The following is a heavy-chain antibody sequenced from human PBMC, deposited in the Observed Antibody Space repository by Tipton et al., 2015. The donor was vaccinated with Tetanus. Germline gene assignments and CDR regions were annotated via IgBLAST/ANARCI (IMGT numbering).Heavy chain of an antibody. CDR2: IYYSGST. J-gene: IGHJ4*02. Sequence: LVQPSETLSLTCTVSGSSITSTTHYWGWIRQAPGKGLEWIGIIYYSGSTYYNASLRSRVTISVDTSKNQFSLQLRSVTAADTAMYYCAREPAATGTSLFDYWGQGALVTVSS. CDR1: GSSITSTTHY. V-gene: IGHV4-39*07. D-gene: IGHD6-13*01. CDR3: AREPAATGTSLFDY.